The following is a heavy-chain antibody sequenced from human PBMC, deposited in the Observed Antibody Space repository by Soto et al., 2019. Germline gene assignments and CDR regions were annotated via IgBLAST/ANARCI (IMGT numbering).Heavy chain of an antibody. J-gene: IGHJ4*02. Sequence: GASVKVSCKASGYSFTSLDINWVRQTAGQGLEWMGWMEPSTGRTGYAQKFQGRVTMTRDTSINTAYMELTTLTSDDTAFYYCARGVSEGVDYWGQGPLVTVYS. CDR2: MEPSTGRT. CDR3: ARGVSEGVDY. V-gene: IGHV1-8*01. CDR1: GYSFTSLD. D-gene: IGHD1-26*01.